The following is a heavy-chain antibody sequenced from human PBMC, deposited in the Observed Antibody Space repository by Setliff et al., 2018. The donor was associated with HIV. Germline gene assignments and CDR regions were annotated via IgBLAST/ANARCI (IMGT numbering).Heavy chain of an antibody. J-gene: IGHJ6*03. CDR3: ARGRWIRVSAAIMYYYYYYMDV. V-gene: IGHV4-34*01. Sequence: PSETLSLTCAVYGGSFSGYYWSWMRQPPGKGLEWIGEINHSGSTTYNPSLRSGVIISVDTSKNQFSLKLSSVTAADTAVYYCARGRWIRVSAAIMYYYYYYMDVWGRGTTVTVS. D-gene: IGHD2-2*01. CDR2: INHSGST. CDR1: GGSFSGYY.